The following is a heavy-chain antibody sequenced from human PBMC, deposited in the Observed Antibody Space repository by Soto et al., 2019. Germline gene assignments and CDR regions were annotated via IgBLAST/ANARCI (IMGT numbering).Heavy chain of an antibody. CDR1: GFTFSSYA. CDR2: ISGSGGST. J-gene: IGHJ3*02. CDR3: AKDVHYGGNGPDAFDI. D-gene: IGHD4-17*01. V-gene: IGHV3-23*01. Sequence: PGGSLRLSCAASGFTFSSYAMSWVRQAPGKGLEWVSAISGSGGSTYYADSVKGRFTISRDNSKNTLYLQMNSLRAEDTAVYYCAKDVHYGGNGPDAFDIWGQGTMVTVSS.